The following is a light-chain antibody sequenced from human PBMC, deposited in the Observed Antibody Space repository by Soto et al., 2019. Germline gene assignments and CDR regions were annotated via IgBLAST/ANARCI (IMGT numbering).Light chain of an antibody. CDR1: QDVSDY. CDR3: QYLNGAPTIT. V-gene: IGKV1-9*01. J-gene: IGKJ5*01. Sequence: DIQLTQSPSFLSASFGYIFTITCRSSQDVSDYLAWYQHAPGKAPNLLIYAAYTLQSGVPSRFSGSGSGTEFSLTITSLQPEDFATYYCQYLNGAPTITFGQGTRLEIK. CDR2: AAY.